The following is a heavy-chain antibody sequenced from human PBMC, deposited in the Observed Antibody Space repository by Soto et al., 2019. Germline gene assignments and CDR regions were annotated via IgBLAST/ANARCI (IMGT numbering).Heavy chain of an antibody. CDR3: ARVGAAAGISGDYYYYYGMDV. Sequence: QTGGSLRLSCAASGFTFSSYGMHWVRQAPGKGLEWVAVIWYDGSNKYYADSVKGRFTISRDNSKNTLYLQMNSLRAEDTAVYYCARVGAAAGISGDYYYYYGMDVWGQGTTVTVSS. V-gene: IGHV3-33*01. D-gene: IGHD6-13*01. J-gene: IGHJ6*02. CDR2: IWYDGSNK. CDR1: GFTFSSYG.